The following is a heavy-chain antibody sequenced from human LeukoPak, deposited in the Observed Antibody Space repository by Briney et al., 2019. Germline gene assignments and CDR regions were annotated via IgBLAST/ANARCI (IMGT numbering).Heavy chain of an antibody. CDR1: GGSISSYY. D-gene: IGHD3-22*01. J-gene: IGHJ4*02. Sequence: PSETLSLTCTVSGGSISSYYWSWIRQPAGKGLEWIGRIYTSGSTNYNPSLKSRVTISVDTSKNQFSLRLSSVTAADTAVYYCARLAYYDSSGYYYNFDYWGQGTLVTVSS. CDR3: ARLAYYDSSGYYYNFDY. CDR2: IYTSGST. V-gene: IGHV4-4*07.